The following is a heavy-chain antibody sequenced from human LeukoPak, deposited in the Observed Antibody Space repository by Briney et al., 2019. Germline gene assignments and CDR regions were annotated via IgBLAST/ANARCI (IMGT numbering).Heavy chain of an antibody. Sequence: PSETLSPTCAVYGGPFSGYYWSWIRQPPGKGLEWIGEINHSGRTNYNPSLKSRVTISVATSKNQFSLKLNSVTDADTAVYYCASTGYSSGWQFDYWGQGTLVTVSS. CDR3: ASTGYSSGWQFDY. J-gene: IGHJ4*02. CDR2: INHSGRT. CDR1: GGPFSGYY. D-gene: IGHD6-19*01. V-gene: IGHV4-34*01.